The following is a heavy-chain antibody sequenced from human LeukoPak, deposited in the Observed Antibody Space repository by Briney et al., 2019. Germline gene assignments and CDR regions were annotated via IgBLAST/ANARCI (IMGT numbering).Heavy chain of an antibody. CDR1: GYSFTSYW. CDR2: IYPGDSHT. V-gene: IGHV5-51*01. Sequence: GESLKISCKGSGYSFTSYWIGWVRQMPGKGLEWMGIIYPGDSHTRYSPSCQGRVTISADKSIRTAYLQWSSLQASDTAMYYCARHIAAAGLLGRFYYYYMDVWGKGTTVTVSS. CDR3: ARHIAAAGLLGRFYYYYMDV. J-gene: IGHJ6*03. D-gene: IGHD6-13*01.